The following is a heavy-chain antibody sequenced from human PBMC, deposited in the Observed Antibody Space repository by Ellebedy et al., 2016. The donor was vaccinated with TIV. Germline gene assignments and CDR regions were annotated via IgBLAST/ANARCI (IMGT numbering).Heavy chain of an antibody. Sequence: GESLKISCAASGFTVSSNYMSWVRQAPGKGLEWVSVIYSGGSTYYADSVKGRFTISRDNSKNTLYLQMNSLRAEDTAVYYCARGDGVTFDYWGQGTLVTVSS. CDR2: IYSGGST. CDR3: ARGDGVTFDY. V-gene: IGHV3-53*01. D-gene: IGHD2-21*02. J-gene: IGHJ4*02. CDR1: GFTVSSNY.